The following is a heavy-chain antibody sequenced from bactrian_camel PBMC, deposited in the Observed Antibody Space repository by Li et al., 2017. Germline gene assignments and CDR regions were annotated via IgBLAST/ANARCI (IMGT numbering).Heavy chain of an antibody. V-gene: IGHV3S53*01. CDR2: IAIGGDT. D-gene: IGHD3*01. CDR3: AAVRACSTEALLRSDTYYY. CDR1: GYTYNRNC. J-gene: IGHJ4*01. Sequence: HVQLVESGGGSVQAGGSLRLSCAVSGYTYNRNCMARFRQAPGKEREGVAAIAIGGDTRYVDSVKGRFTISVDNADNTLYLQMNSLKPEDTAMYFCAAVRACSTEALLRSDTYYYWGQGTQVTVS.